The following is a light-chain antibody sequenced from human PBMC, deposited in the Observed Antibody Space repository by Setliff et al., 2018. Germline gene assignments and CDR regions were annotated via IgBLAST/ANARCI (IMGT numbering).Light chain of an antibody. CDR3: QVWDGSTAV. J-gene: IGLJ1*01. Sequence: SYELTQPLSVSVALGQTASITCGGNNIGTKNVHWYQQKPGQAPVLVMYRDSNRPSGIPERFSGSNSGNTATLTISRAQVGDAADYYCQVWDGSTAVFGTGTKVTVL. CDR2: RDS. V-gene: IGLV3-9*01. CDR1: NIGTKN.